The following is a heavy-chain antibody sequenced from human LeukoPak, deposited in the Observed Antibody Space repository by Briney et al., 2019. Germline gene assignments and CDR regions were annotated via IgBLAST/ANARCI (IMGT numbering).Heavy chain of an antibody. V-gene: IGHV4-34*01. CDR1: GGSFSGYY. Sequence: SETLSLTCAGYGGSFSGYYWSWIRQPPGKGLEWIGEINHSGSTNYNPSLKSRVTISVDTSKNQFSLKLSSVTAADTAVYYCARGRGPMIVVVITTVWYFDYWGQGTLVTVSS. D-gene: IGHD3-22*01. CDR3: ARGRGPMIVVVITTVWYFDY. J-gene: IGHJ4*02. CDR2: INHSGST.